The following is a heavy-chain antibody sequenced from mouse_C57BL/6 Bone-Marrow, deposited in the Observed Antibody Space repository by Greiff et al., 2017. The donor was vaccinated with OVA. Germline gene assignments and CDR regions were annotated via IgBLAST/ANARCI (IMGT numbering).Heavy chain of an antibody. J-gene: IGHJ4*01. V-gene: IGHV14-3*01. CDR2: IDPANGNT. Sequence: EVMLVESVAELVRPGASVKLSCTASGFNIKNTYMHWVKQRPEQGLEWIGRIDPANGNTKYAPKFQGKATITADTSSNTAYLQLSSLTSEDTAIYYCAFMITTRGLYYYAMDYWGQGTSVTVSS. CDR3: AFMITTRGLYYYAMDY. D-gene: IGHD2-4*01. CDR1: GFNIKNTY.